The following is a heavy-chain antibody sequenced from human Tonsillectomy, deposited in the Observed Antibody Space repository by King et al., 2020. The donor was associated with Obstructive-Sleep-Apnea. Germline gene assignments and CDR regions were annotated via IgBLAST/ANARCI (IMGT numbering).Heavy chain of an antibody. V-gene: IGHV4-59*08. D-gene: IGHD1-1*01. CDR2: IYFSVIT. CDR1: GGSITNYY. CDR3: ARWNEGFDY. J-gene: IGHJ4*02. Sequence: QMQLQESGPGLVRPSETLSLTCTVPGGSITNYYWGWIRQPPGKGLECIGYIYFSVITDYNPALRGRVTISVDTSKNKLSLRVTSVTAADTAEYFCARWNEGFDYWGQGTLVTVSS.